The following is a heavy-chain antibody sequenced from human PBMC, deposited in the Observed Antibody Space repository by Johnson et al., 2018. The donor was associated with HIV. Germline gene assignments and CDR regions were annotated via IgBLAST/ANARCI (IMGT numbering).Heavy chain of an antibody. Sequence: QVQLVESGGALVQPGDSLGLSCAVSGFTFSNYWMSWVRQAPGKGLEWVAVISYDGSNKYYADSVKGRFTISRDNSKNTLYLQMNSLRAEDTAVYYCAKGGALTQDAPFDIWGQGTTVTVSS. CDR2: ISYDGSNK. CDR1: GFTFSNYW. J-gene: IGHJ3*02. D-gene: IGHD1-14*01. CDR3: AKGGALTQDAPFDI. V-gene: IGHV3-30*18.